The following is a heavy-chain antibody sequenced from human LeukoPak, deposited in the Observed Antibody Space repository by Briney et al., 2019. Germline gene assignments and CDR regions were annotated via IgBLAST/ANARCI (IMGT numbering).Heavy chain of an antibody. CDR3: AKDTPDIVVVPAAIDAFDI. D-gene: IGHD2-2*01. J-gene: IGHJ3*02. V-gene: IGHV3-23*01. Sequence: GGSLRLSCAASGFTFSNYAMSWVRQAPGKGLEWVSAISGSGGSTYYADSVKGRSTISRDNSKNTLYLQMNSLRAEDTAVYYCAKDTPDIVVVPAAIDAFDIWGQGTMVTVSS. CDR2: ISGSGGST. CDR1: GFTFSNYA.